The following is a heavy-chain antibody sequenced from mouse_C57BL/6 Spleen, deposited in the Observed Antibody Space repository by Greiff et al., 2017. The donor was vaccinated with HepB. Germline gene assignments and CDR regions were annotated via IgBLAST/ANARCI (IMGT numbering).Heavy chain of an antibody. D-gene: IGHD1-1*01. CDR2: IYPRSGNT. V-gene: IGHV1-81*01. CDR1: GYTFTSYG. CDR3: ARDLYYGSSGFDY. Sequence: QVQLKESGAELARPGASVKLSCKASGYTFTSYGISWVKQRTGQGLEWIGEIYPRSGNTYYNEKFKGKATLTADKSSSTAYMELRSLTSEDAAVYFCARDLYYGSSGFDYWGQGTTLTVSS. J-gene: IGHJ2*01.